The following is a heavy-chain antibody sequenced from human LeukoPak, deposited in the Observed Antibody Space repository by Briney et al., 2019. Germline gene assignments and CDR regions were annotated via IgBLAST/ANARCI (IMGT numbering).Heavy chain of an antibody. Sequence: GASVKVSCKASGYSVASYGISWVRQAPGQGLEWMGWVSAYNGNTNYAQKVQGRVTMTTDTSTSTAYMELRSLRSDDTAVYYCARVRSFDAFDIWGQGTMVTVSS. V-gene: IGHV1-18*01. J-gene: IGHJ3*02. CDR3: ARVRSFDAFDI. CDR1: GYSVASYG. D-gene: IGHD3-10*01. CDR2: VSAYNGNT.